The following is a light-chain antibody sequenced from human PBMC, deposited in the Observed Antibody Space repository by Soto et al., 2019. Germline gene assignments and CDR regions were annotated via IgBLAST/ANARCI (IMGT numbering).Light chain of an antibody. V-gene: IGKV3-20*01. CDR1: QSVASSY. CDR2: GAS. J-gene: IGKJ1*01. Sequence: EIVLTQSPGTLSLSPGERATLSCRSSQSVASSYLAWYQQKPGQAPRLLIYGASGRADGIPHRFSGSGFGTDFTLTISKVEPEDFAVYYCHQYDSWTFGQGTKVDIK. CDR3: HQYDSWT.